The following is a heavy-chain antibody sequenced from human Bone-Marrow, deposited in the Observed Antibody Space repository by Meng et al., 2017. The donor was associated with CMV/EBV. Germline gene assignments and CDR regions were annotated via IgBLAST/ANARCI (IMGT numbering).Heavy chain of an antibody. CDR1: GGSISSYY. V-gene: IGHV4-59*01. CDR2: IYYSGST. D-gene: IGHD3-10*01. Sequence: ESLDTSCTVSGGSISSYYWSWIRQPPGKGLEWIGYIYYSGSTNYNPSLKSRVTISVDTSKNQFSLKLSSVTAADTAGYYCAREYYGSGGYFWFDPWGQGTLVTVSS. CDR3: AREYYGSGGYFWFDP. J-gene: IGHJ5*02.